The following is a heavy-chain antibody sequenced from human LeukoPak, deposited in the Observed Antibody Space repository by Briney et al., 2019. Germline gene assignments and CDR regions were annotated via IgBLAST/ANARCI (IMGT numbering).Heavy chain of an antibody. V-gene: IGHV3-21*01. Sequence: KTGGSLRLSCAASGFTFSTYSMNWVRQAPGKGLEWVSSISTSSSYIYYADSVKGRFTISRDNAKNSLYLQMNSLRAEDTAVHYCARGPEGGWELLGWFDPWGQGTLVTVSS. CDR2: ISTSSSYI. CDR3: ARGPEGGWELLGWFDP. D-gene: IGHD1-26*01. CDR1: GFTFSTYS. J-gene: IGHJ5*02.